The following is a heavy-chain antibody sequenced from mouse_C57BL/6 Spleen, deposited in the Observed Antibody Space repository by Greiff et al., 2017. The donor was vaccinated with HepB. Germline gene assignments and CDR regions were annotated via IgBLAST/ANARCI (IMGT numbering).Heavy chain of an antibody. CDR2: ISNGGGST. J-gene: IGHJ4*01. CDR3: ARGLRRGYYYAMDY. Sequence: EVQLVESGGGLVQPGGSLKLSCAASGFTFSDYYMYWVRQTPEKRLEWVAYISNGGGSTYYPDTVKGRFTISRDNAKNTLYLQMSRLKSEDTAMYYCARGLRRGYYYAMDYWGQGTSVTVSS. V-gene: IGHV5-12*01. D-gene: IGHD2-2*01. CDR1: GFTFSDYY.